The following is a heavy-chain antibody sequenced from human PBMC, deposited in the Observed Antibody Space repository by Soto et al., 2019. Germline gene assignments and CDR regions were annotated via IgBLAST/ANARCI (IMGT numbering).Heavy chain of an antibody. Sequence: QVQLQQSGPGLVKPSQTLSVTCGISGDSVSSNSAAWNWLRQSPSRGLEWLGRTYYRSKWYNDYAVSVGSRITINPDTSKTHFSLQLNFVTPEDTAVYFCARGEQYSGRIFDYWGQGTLVTVSS. CDR2: TYYRSKWYN. CDR3: ARGEQYSGRIFDY. J-gene: IGHJ4*02. D-gene: IGHD1-26*01. CDR1: GDSVSSNSAA. V-gene: IGHV6-1*01.